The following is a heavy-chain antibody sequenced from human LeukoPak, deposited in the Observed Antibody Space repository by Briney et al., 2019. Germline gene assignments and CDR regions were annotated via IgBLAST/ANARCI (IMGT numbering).Heavy chain of an antibody. D-gene: IGHD6-13*01. CDR1: GYAFPHYG. Sequence: ASVKVSCKASGYAFPHYGVQWVRQAPGQTLEWMGWINAGNGDDTKYSQKFQARLTMTTDTSAATVYMELNSLRSEDTAVYYCARSGSNWSCDSWGQGTLVTVSS. CDR2: INAGNGDDT. V-gene: IGHV1-3*01. CDR3: ARSGSNWSCDS. J-gene: IGHJ4*02.